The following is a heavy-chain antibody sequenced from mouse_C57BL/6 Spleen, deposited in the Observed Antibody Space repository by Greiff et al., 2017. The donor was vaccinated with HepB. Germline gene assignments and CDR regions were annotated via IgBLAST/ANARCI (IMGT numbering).Heavy chain of an antibody. CDR3: AIYGNYGYFDY. D-gene: IGHD2-1*01. V-gene: IGHV1-82*01. Sequence: VQLQQSGPELVKPGASVKISCKASGYAFSSSWMNWVKQRPGKGLEWIGRIYPGDGDTNYNGKFKGKATLTADKSSSTAYMQLSSLTSEDSAVHFCAIYGNYGYFDYWGQGTTLTVSS. CDR1: GYAFSSSW. CDR2: IYPGDGDT. J-gene: IGHJ2*01.